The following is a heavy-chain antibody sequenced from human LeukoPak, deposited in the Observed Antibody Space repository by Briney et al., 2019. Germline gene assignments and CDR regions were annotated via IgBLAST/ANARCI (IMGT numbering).Heavy chain of an antibody. CDR2: IYYSGSP. D-gene: IGHD3-9*01. CDR3: ARVGMTGPPDQYFQH. V-gene: IGHV4-39*07. Sequence: SETLSLTCTVSGGSLSSSSYYWGWIRQPPGKGLEWIGSIYYSGSPYYNPSLKSRVTISVDTSKSRFSLKLSSVTAADTAVYYCARVGMTGPPDQYFQHWGQGTLVTVSS. J-gene: IGHJ1*01. CDR1: GGSLSSSSYY.